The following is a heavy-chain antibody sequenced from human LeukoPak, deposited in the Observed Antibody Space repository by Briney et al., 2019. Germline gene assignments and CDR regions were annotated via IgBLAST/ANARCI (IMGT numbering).Heavy chain of an antibody. CDR3: ARSNGSGSYRYFQH. V-gene: IGHV4-30-4*01. J-gene: IGHJ1*01. D-gene: IGHD3-10*01. Sequence: SETLSLTCTVSGGSVSSGDYYWSWIRQPLGKGLGWIGYIYYSGSTYYNPSLKSRVTISLDTSKNQLSLKLSSVTAADTAVYYCARSNGSGSYRYFQHWGQGTLVTVSS. CDR1: GGSVSSGDYY. CDR2: IYYSGST.